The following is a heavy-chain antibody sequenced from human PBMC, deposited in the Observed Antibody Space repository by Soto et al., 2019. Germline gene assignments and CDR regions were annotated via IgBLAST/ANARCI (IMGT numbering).Heavy chain of an antibody. CDR1: GGSISSSNW. CDR2: IYHSGST. J-gene: IGHJ5*02. Sequence: SSETLSLTCAVSGGSISSSNWWSWVRQPPGKGLEWIGEIYHSGSTNYNPSLKSRVTISVDKSKNQFSLKLSSVTAADTAVYYCARARTIFGVVMLGWFDPWGQGTLVTVSS. D-gene: IGHD3-3*01. CDR3: ARARTIFGVVMLGWFDP. V-gene: IGHV4-4*02.